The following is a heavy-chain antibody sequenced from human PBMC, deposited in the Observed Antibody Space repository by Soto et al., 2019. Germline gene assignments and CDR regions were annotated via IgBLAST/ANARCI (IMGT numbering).Heavy chain of an antibody. D-gene: IGHD6-19*01. CDR1: GFTFSTDS. Sequence: EVQLVESGGGLVQPGGSLRLSCVASGFTFSTDSMNWVRQAPGKGLEWVAHISTRGATTYYAASVKGRFTISRDNAKPSLYLRMDRLRNETTAVYYCPLFFGSGFEYWGQGTRVTVSS. CDR3: PLFFGSGFEY. CDR2: ISTRGATT. J-gene: IGHJ4*02. V-gene: IGHV3-48*02.